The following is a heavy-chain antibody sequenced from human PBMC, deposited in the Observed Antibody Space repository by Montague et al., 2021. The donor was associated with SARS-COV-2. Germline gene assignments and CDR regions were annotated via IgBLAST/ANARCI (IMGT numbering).Heavy chain of an antibody. Sequence: SETLSLTCTVSGGSTSCPNCYWGWIRQAPGKGLDWIGTIYNSGTTYYNPSLKSRLTISIDTSKNQLSLKLTSVTAADTAVYYCARHRNYGDHSLDNWFHPWGQGTLVTVSS. D-gene: IGHD4-17*01. CDR3: ARHRNYGDHSLDNWFHP. J-gene: IGHJ5*02. CDR1: GGSTSCPNCY. V-gene: IGHV4-39*01. CDR2: IYNSGTT.